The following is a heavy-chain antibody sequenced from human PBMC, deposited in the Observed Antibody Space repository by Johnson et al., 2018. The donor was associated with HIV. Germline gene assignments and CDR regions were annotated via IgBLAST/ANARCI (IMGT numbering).Heavy chain of an antibody. J-gene: IGHJ3*02. CDR1: GFTFKNSV. V-gene: IGHV3-30*07. CDR2: MSYDGGFQ. D-gene: IGHD2-15*01. CDR3: ARGAALPAAFDI. Sequence: QVQLVESGGGLIQPGGSLRLACAASGFTFKNSVMHWVRQAPGKGLEWVAVMSYDGGFQDYAASVRGRVTISRDNSRSTLFLEMINLRAEDTAVYYCARGAALPAAFDIWGQGTMVTVSS.